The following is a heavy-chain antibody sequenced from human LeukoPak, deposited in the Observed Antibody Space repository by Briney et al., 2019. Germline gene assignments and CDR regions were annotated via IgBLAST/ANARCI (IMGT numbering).Heavy chain of an antibody. CDR1: GFTFSNYY. CDR2: ISSSGTTI. V-gene: IGHV3-11*04. J-gene: IGHJ3*02. CDR3: ARDKFVGYGDYVDAFDI. D-gene: IGHD4-17*01. Sequence: PGGSLRLSCAASGFTFSNYYLSWIRQAPGKGPEWISYISSSGTTIYYADSVKGRFTISRDNAKNSLYLQMNSLRAEDTAVYYCARDKFVGYGDYVDAFDIWGQGTMVTVSS.